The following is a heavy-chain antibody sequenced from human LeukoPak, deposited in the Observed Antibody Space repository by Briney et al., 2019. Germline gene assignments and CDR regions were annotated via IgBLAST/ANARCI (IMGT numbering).Heavy chain of an antibody. V-gene: IGHV1-24*01. CDR3: VYYYGSGSYRVDY. CDR1: GYTLTELS. D-gene: IGHD3-10*01. J-gene: IGHJ4*02. Sequence: ASVKVSCKVSGYTLTELSMHWVRQAPGKGLEWMGGFDPEDGETIYAQKFQGRVTMTEDTSTDTAYMELSSLRSEDTAVYYCVYYYGSGSYRVDYWGQGTLVTVSS. CDR2: FDPEDGET.